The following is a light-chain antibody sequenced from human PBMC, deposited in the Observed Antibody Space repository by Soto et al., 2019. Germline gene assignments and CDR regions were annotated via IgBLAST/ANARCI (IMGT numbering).Light chain of an antibody. Sequence: DVQMTQSPSSLSASVGDRVTITCRASQGIAPYLAWFQQKPGKVPKLLIYAASTVQSGVPSLFSGSGSGTDFTLTISSLQPEDVATYYCQKYNSAPLTFGGGTKVEIK. CDR2: AAS. CDR3: QKYNSAPLT. J-gene: IGKJ4*01. V-gene: IGKV1-27*01. CDR1: QGIAPY.